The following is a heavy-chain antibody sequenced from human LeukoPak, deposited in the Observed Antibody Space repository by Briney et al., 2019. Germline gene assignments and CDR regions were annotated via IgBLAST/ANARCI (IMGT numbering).Heavy chain of an antibody. CDR1: GYTFTGYY. V-gene: IGHV1-2*02. J-gene: IGHJ4*02. CDR2: INPNSGGT. D-gene: IGHD2-2*01. CDR3: ARGTTVTNIVVVPAALDY. Sequence: ASVKVSCKASGYTFTGYYMHWVRQAPGQGLEWMGWINPNSGGTNYAQKFQGRVTMTRDTSISTAYMELSRLRSDDTAVYYCARGTTVTNIVVVPAALDYWGQGTLVTVSS.